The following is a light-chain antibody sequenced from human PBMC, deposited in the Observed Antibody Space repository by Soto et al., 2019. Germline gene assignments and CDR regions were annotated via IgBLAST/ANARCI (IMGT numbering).Light chain of an antibody. CDR3: QHFGSSLRA. Sequence: LTQSPVTLSWSPGDRATLSYRGSQSVSSHFLAWYQQKPGQAPRLPIHGTSSRATGIPDTFRGSGSATDFTLTMSSLETEDFAGYYCQHFGSSLRAFGQGT. J-gene: IGKJ1*01. V-gene: IGKV3-20*01. CDR1: QSVSSHF. CDR2: GTS.